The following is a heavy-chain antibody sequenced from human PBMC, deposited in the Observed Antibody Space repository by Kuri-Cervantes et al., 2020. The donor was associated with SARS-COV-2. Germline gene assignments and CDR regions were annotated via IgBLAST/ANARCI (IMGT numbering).Heavy chain of an antibody. CDR1: GFTFSSYV. V-gene: IGHV3-64D*08. J-gene: IGHJ4*02. CDR3: VKGYCSSTSCYRGGY. Sequence: GGSLRLSCSASGFTFSSYVMHWVRQAPGKGLEYVSAISSNGGSTYYADSVKGRFTISRDNSKNTLYLQMSSLRAEDTAVYYCVKGYCSSTSCYRGGYWGQGTLVTVSS. CDR2: ISSNGGST. D-gene: IGHD2-2*02.